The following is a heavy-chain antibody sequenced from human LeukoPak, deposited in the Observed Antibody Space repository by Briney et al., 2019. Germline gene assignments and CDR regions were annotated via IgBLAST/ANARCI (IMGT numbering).Heavy chain of an antibody. V-gene: IGHV3-74*01. CDR1: GFTFSSYW. CDR2: INTDGSSP. CDR3: ARATAKQQLVSPLGY. D-gene: IGHD6-13*01. J-gene: IGHJ4*02. Sequence: PGGSLRLSCAASGFTFSSYWMHWVRQAPGKGLMWLSRINTDGSSPGYADSVKGRFTISRDNAKNTLYLQVNSLRADDTAVYYCARATAKQQLVSPLGYWGQGTLVTVSS.